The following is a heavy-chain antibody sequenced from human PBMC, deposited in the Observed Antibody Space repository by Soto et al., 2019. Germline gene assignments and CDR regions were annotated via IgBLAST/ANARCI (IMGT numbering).Heavy chain of an antibody. Sequence: TVSGGSISDSYWSWIRQTPGKRLEWIGYIHDSGTVNYNPSLKSRVSMSMDTSKSQFSLKLNSVTAADTAVYYCARETLYIAIDHWGQGTLVTVSS. D-gene: IGHD3-16*02. CDR3: ARETLYIAIDH. CDR2: IHDSGTV. V-gene: IGHV4-59*01. J-gene: IGHJ5*02. CDR1: GGSISDSY.